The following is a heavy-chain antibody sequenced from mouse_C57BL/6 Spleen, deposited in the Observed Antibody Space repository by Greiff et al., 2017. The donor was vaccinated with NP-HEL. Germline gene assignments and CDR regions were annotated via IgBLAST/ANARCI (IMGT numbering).Heavy chain of an antibody. CDR3: ARRKFYYDYDRGYAMDD. CDR1: GFTFSDYG. V-gene: IGHV5-17*01. J-gene: IGHJ4*01. CDR2: ISSGSSTI. Sequence: EVHLVESGGGLVKPGGSLKLSCAASGFTFSDYGMHWVRQAPEKGLEWVAYISSGSSTIYYADTVKGRFTISRDNAKNTLFLQMTSLRSEDTAMYYCARRKFYYDYDRGYAMDDWGQGTSVTVSS. D-gene: IGHD2-4*01.